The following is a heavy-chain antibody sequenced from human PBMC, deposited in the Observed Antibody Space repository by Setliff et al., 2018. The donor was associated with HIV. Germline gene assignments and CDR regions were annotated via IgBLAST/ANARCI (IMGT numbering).Heavy chain of an antibody. CDR1: GGSLTNFW. J-gene: IGHJ3*01. CDR3: ARLWAYYDRSGRTAFDV. V-gene: IGHV4-59*08. Sequence: KTSETLSLTCTLYGGSLTNFWWTWIRQSPGKGLEWIGEIVDSGSTTYNPSLKSRVTISLDTSKNQFSLKLSSVTAADTAVYYCARLWAYYDRSGRTAFDVWGQGTMVTVS. CDR2: IVDSGST. D-gene: IGHD3-22*01.